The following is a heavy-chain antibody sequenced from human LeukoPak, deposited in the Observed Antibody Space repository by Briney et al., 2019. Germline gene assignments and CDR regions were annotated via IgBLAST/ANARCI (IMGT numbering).Heavy chain of an antibody. CDR3: ARGGDSSGFFDY. CDR1: GGSVSDYY. Sequence: SETLSLTCTISGGSVSDYYWSWIRQSPGKGLEWIGYIYHTGSTSYSPSLKSRVTISADTSQNQFSLKLSSVTAADTAVYYCARGGDSSGFFDYWGQGTLVTVSS. J-gene: IGHJ4*02. D-gene: IGHD3-22*01. CDR2: IYHTGST. V-gene: IGHV4-59*02.